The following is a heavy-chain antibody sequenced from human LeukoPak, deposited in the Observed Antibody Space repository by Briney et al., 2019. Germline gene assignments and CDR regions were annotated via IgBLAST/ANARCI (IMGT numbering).Heavy chain of an antibody. CDR1: GYSFLDYW. CDR3: AKFGIRGCSSSTRCYTSFFYYGMDV. J-gene: IGHJ6*02. Sequence: GESLKISCKGSGYSFLDYWIGWVREMPGKGPELMGRNFPHHSDTKYRPSFEGQVTISVDKSISTAYVQWGSLRASDTAIYYCAKFGIRGCSSSTRCYTSFFYYGMDVWGQGTTVTVSS. V-gene: IGHV5-51*01. D-gene: IGHD2-2*02. CDR2: NFPHHSDT.